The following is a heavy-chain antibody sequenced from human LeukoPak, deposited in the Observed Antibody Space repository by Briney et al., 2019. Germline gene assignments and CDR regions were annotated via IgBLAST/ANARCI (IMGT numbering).Heavy chain of an antibody. Sequence: SETLSLTCTVSGGSISSSSYYWNWIRQPPGKGLEWIGSMYYGGSTNYNPSLKSRVTISVDTSENQFSLKVSSVTAADTAVCYCARHRGSSWYESFDYWGQGILVTVSS. J-gene: IGHJ4*02. V-gene: IGHV4-61*05. CDR1: GGSISSSSYY. CDR3: ARHRGSSWYESFDY. CDR2: MYYGGST. D-gene: IGHD6-13*01.